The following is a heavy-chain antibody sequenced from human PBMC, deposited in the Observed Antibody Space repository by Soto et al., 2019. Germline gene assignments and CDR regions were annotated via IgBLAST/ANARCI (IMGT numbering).Heavy chain of an antibody. CDR3: AHRQRTVYFDY. CDR2: IYWDDDN. Sequence: QITLKESGPTLVKPTQTLTLTCTFSGFSLSTSGVGVGWIRQPPGKALEWLALIYWDDDNRYSPSLKSRLTIPKDTSKNQVVLTMTNVDPVDTATYYCAHRQRTVYFDYWGQGTLVTVSS. D-gene: IGHD4-17*01. CDR1: GFSLSTSGVG. V-gene: IGHV2-5*02. J-gene: IGHJ4*02.